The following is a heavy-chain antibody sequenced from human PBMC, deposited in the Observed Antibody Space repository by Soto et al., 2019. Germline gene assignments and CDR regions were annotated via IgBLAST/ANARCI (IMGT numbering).Heavy chain of an antibody. J-gene: IGHJ6*02. D-gene: IGHD4-17*01. CDR3: AREGRADYGVRTYYYYGMDV. CDR1: GYTFTSYG. Sequence: ASVKVSCKASGYTFTSYGISWVRQAPGQGLEWMGWISAYNGNTNYAQKLQGRVTMTTDTSTSTAYMELRSLRSDDTAVYYCAREGRADYGVRTYYYYGMDVWGQGTTVTVSS. V-gene: IGHV1-18*01. CDR2: ISAYNGNT.